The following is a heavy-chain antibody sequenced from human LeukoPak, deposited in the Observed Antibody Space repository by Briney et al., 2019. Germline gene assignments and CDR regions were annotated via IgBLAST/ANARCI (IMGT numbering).Heavy chain of an antibody. CDR2: ISGSAGST. CDR1: GFTFSSYG. CDR3: ANAALGYYFDY. J-gene: IGHJ4*02. V-gene: IGHV3-23*01. D-gene: IGHD6-13*01. Sequence: GGSLRLSCAASGFTFSSYGMHWVRQAPGKGLEWVSGISGSAGSTYYADSVKGRFTISRDNSKNTLYLQMHSLRAEDTAVYYCANAALGYYFDYWGQGTLVTVSS.